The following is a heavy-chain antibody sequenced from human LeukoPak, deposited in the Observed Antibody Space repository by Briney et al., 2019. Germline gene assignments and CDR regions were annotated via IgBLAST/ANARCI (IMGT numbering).Heavy chain of an antibody. D-gene: IGHD6-19*01. V-gene: IGHV1-2*02. Sequence: ASVKVSCKASGYTFTGYYMHWVRQAPGQGLEWMGWINPNSGGTNYAQKFQGGVTMTRDTSISTAYMELSRLRSDDTAVYYCARDRIRSIAVAGTGLIDYWGQGPLVTVSS. CDR3: ARDRIRSIAVAGTGLIDY. CDR1: GYTFTGYY. CDR2: INPNSGGT. J-gene: IGHJ4*02.